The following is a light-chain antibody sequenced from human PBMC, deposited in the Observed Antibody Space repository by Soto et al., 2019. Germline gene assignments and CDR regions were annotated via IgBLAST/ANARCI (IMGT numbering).Light chain of an antibody. V-gene: IGKV1-39*01. Sequence: DLQMTQSPSSLSASVGDRVTMTCRASQSISTYLNWYQQKPGKAPQLLIYAASILQSGVPSRFSGSGSGTDFTLTISSLEPEDFATYYCQQSFSTPPSFGQGTKVEV. J-gene: IGKJ1*01. CDR1: QSISTY. CDR3: QQSFSTPPS. CDR2: AAS.